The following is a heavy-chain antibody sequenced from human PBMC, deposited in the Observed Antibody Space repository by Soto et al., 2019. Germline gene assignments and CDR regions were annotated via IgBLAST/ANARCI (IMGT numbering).Heavy chain of an antibody. J-gene: IGHJ6*02. CDR3: ARRVKWLVSGLGYYYGMDV. Sequence: ASVKASCKASGYTFTSYDINWVRQATGQVLEWMGWMNPNSGNTGYAQKFQGRVTMTRNTSISTAYMELSSLRSEDTAVYYCARRVKWLVSGLGYYYGMDVWGQGTTVTAP. CDR2: MNPNSGNT. CDR1: GYTFTSYD. V-gene: IGHV1-8*01. D-gene: IGHD6-19*01.